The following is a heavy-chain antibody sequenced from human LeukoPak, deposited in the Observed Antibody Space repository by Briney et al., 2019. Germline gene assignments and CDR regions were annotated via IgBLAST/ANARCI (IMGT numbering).Heavy chain of an antibody. CDR3: ARQSGSYGGILDN. J-gene: IGHJ4*02. CDR2: VYYSGST. D-gene: IGHD1-26*01. V-gene: IGHV4-39*01. Sequence: SETLSLTCSVSGGSITYSHYYWGWVRQPPGKGLEWIGGVYYSGSTYYNPSLKSRVTISVDTSRNEFSLRLSSVTAADTALYFCARQSGSYGGILDNWGQGILGTVSS. CDR1: GGSITYSHYY.